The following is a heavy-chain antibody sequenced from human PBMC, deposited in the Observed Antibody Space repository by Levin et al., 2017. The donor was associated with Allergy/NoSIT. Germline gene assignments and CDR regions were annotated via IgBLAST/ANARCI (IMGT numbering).Heavy chain of an antibody. CDR1: GFTFSSSA. D-gene: IGHD2-21*02. J-gene: IGHJ6*03. Sequence: GESLKISCAASGFTFSSSAMSWVRQAPGKGLEWVSGISLSGGRTNYADSVKGRFTIDRDISKNTMFLQMNSLRAEDTAVYYCAKDQVSGDYGSGGSFYFYYYMDVWGKGTTVTVSS. CDR3: AKDQVSGDYGSGGSFYFYYYMDV. V-gene: IGHV3-23*01. CDR2: ISLSGGRT.